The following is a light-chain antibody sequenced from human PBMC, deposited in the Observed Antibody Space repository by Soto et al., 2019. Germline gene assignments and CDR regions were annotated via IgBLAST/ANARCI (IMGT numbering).Light chain of an antibody. Sequence: EIVLTQSPALLYESPGERATLSCRASQSVSSNLAWYQQKPGQAPRLLIYRASSRATSIPARFTGSGSGTEFTLTISSLQSEDFAVYYCQQYNSWPRTFGQGTKVEIK. CDR1: QSVSSN. V-gene: IGKV3-15*01. CDR3: QQYNSWPRT. J-gene: IGKJ1*01. CDR2: RAS.